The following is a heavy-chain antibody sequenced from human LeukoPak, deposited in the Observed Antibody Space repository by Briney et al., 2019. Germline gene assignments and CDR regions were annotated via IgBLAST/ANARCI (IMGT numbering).Heavy chain of an antibody. CDR1: GGSFSGYY. CDR2: INHSGST. J-gene: IGHJ4*02. D-gene: IGHD6-19*01. Sequence: ASETLSLTCAVYGGSFSGYYWSWIRQPPGKGLEWIGEINHSGSTNYNPSLKSRVTISVDTSKNQFSLKLSSVTAADTAVYYCARGLYPDSSGWWPLDYWGQGTLVTVSS. V-gene: IGHV4-34*01. CDR3: ARGLYPDSSGWWPLDY.